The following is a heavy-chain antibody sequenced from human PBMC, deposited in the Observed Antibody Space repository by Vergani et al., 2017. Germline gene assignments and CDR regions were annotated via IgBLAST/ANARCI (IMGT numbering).Heavy chain of an antibody. CDR3: ARGNCGVNCPKYNWLAP. J-gene: IGHJ5*02. CDR1: GVSISRYY. CDR2: ISYSRSRST. D-gene: IGHD2-21*01. V-gene: IGHV4-59*12. Sequence: QVQLQESGPGLVKPSETLSLTCTVSGVSISRYYWSWLRQPPGQGLECLGYISYSRSRSTNYNPSLKSRVTISMDTSQNQFSLELYSVTAADTAVYYCARGNCGVNCPKYNWLAPWGRGILVTVSS.